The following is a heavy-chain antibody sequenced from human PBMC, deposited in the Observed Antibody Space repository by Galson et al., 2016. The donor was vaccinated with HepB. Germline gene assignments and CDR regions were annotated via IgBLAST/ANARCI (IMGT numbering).Heavy chain of an antibody. CDR2: IHYTGVT. Sequence: SETLSLTCTVTGGSISRYYWSWIRQSPGKGLEWIGYIHYTGVTSYTSSLKGRVTISVDTSKKQFSLKLSSVTAADTAVYYCASIIVGATSMGWFDSWGQGTLVTVSS. CDR1: GGSISRYY. D-gene: IGHD1-26*01. J-gene: IGHJ5*01. CDR3: ASIIVGATSMGWFDS. V-gene: IGHV4-59*08.